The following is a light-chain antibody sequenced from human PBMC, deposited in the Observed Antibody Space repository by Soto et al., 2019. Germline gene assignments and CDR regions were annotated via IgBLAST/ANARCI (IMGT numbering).Light chain of an antibody. Sequence: DIQMTQSPASVSASVGDRVTITCRASQGIGSWLAWYQQKPGNAPNLLIYGSSSLQSGVPSRFSGSGSGTDFTLTISSLQPEDFATYYCQQANSFPTFGQGTRLEIK. CDR2: GSS. V-gene: IGKV1D-12*01. J-gene: IGKJ5*01. CDR3: QQANSFPT. CDR1: QGIGSW.